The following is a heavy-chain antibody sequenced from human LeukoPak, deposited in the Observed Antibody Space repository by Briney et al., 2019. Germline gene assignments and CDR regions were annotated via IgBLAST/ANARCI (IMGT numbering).Heavy chain of an antibody. J-gene: IGHJ4*02. CDR3: ARDAGGSYYLGYYDY. Sequence: PAETLSLTCAVSGYSISSGYYLGRIRPPPGKGLEWIGDIYHSGSTYYNPSLKSRVTISGDTAKNQFSLKLSSVTAADTAVYYCARDAGGSYYLGYYDYWGQGTLVTVSS. V-gene: IGHV4-38-2*02. CDR2: IYHSGST. CDR1: GYSISSGYY. D-gene: IGHD1-26*01.